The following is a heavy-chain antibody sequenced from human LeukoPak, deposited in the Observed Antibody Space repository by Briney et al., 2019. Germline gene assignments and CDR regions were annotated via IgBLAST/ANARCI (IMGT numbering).Heavy chain of an antibody. J-gene: IGHJ3*01. D-gene: IGHD2-15*01. Sequence: GGSLRLSCAASGFTFSSYSMNWVRQAPGKGLEWVSSISSSSSYLYYADSVKGRFTISRDNAKNSLYLQMNSLRAEDTAVYYCARATLGYCSGGNCYSDAFDFWGQGTMVSVSS. V-gene: IGHV3-21*01. CDR1: GFTFSSYS. CDR3: ARATLGYCSGGNCYSDAFDF. CDR2: ISSSSSYL.